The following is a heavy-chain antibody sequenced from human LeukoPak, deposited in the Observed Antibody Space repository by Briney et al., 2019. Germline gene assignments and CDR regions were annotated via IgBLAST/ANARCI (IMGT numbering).Heavy chain of an antibody. CDR2: IIPIFGTA. V-gene: IGHV1-69*13. CDR1: GGTFSSYA. Sequence: ASVKVSCKASGGTFSSYAISWVRQAPGQGLEWMGGIIPIFGTANYAQKFQGRVTITADESTSTAYMELSSLRSEDTAVYYCARAGFLTGITFFDYWGQGTLVTVSS. CDR3: ARAGFLTGITFFDY. D-gene: IGHD3-9*01. J-gene: IGHJ4*02.